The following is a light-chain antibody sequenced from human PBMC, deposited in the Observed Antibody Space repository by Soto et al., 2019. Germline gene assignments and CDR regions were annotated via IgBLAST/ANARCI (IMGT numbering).Light chain of an antibody. CDR3: QQYSSFPIT. V-gene: IGKV4-1*01. Sequence: VMTHSPDSLSVSLGSTSTITCRSSQSLVHTSSNRNNLTWFQHKPGQPPRVLINWASTRESGVPDRFSGSGSETDFTLTVSSLQAEDVAVYYCQQYSSFPITFGQGTRLETK. CDR1: QSLVHTSSNRNN. CDR2: WAS. J-gene: IGKJ5*01.